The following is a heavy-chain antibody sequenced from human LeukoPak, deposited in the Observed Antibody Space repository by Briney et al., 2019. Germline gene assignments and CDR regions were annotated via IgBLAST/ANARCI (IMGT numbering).Heavy chain of an antibody. D-gene: IGHD3-9*01. CDR1: VFPFSSYV. V-gene: IGHV3-48*02. J-gene: IGHJ4*02. Sequence: GGGLILSCAASVFPFSSYVMSSVRQAPGKGLEWVSYINYNHETRYYPEFLNHRVNISIDNAKNSRDVEMNSLRDDDTAVYDCAIANDWAFGYWGPGTLVTASS. CDR3: AIANDWAFGY. CDR2: INYNHETR.